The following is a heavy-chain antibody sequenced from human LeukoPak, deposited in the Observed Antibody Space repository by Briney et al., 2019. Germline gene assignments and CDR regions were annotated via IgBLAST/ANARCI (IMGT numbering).Heavy chain of an antibody. D-gene: IGHD5-12*01. CDR3: TRGGYRSWDAFDI. Sequence: GGSLRLSCAASGFTFSSYAMSWVRQAPGKGLEWVSAISGSGGSTYYADSVKGRFTISRDNSKNTLYLQMNSLRAEDTAVYYCTRGGYRSWDAFDIWGQGTMVTVSS. J-gene: IGHJ3*02. CDR2: ISGSGGST. CDR1: GFTFSSYA. V-gene: IGHV3-23*01.